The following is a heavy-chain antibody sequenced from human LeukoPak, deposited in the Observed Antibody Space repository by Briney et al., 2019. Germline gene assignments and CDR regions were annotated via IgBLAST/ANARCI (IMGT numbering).Heavy chain of an antibody. V-gene: IGHV3-48*03. Sequence: GGSLRLSCAASGFRFRSYDMNWVRQAPGKGLEWVSYISNSNYTIYYADSVKGRFTISRDDAKNSLYLQMNSLRAEDTAVYYCARSDLSLDWGKGTTVTVSS. CDR1: GFRFRSYD. D-gene: IGHD2-21*02. J-gene: IGHJ6*04. CDR2: ISNSNYTI. CDR3: ARSDLSLD.